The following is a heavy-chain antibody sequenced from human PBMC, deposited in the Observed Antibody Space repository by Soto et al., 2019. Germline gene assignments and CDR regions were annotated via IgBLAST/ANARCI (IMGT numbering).Heavy chain of an antibody. CDR1: GFTFSSYW. CDR3: ARAYDFWSGYYYYYMDV. V-gene: IGHV3-7*01. CDR2: IRQDGSEK. D-gene: IGHD3-3*01. Sequence: GGSLRLSCAASGFTFSSYWMSWVRQAPGKGLEWVANIRQDGSEKYYVDSVKGRFTISRDNAKNSLYLQMNSLRAEGTAVYYCARAYDFWSGYYYYYMDVWGKGTTVTVSS. J-gene: IGHJ6*03.